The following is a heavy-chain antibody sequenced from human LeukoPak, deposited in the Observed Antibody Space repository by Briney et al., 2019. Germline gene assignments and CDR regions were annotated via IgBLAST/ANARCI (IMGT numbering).Heavy chain of an antibody. J-gene: IGHJ4*02. V-gene: IGHV3-21*01. CDR1: GFTFSSYS. CDR3: ARVSGDWAVAM. CDR2: ISSSSSYI. D-gene: IGHD6-19*01. Sequence: GGSLRLSCAASGFTFSSYSMNWVRQAPGKGLEWVSSISSSSSYIYYADSAKGRFTISRDNAKNSLYLQMNSLRAEDTAVYYCARVSGDWAVAMWGQGTLVTVSS.